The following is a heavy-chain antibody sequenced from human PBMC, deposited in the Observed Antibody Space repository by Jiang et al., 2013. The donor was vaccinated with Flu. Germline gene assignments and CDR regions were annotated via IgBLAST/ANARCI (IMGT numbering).Heavy chain of an antibody. CDR3: AREPLGYCSSTSCYHGYFQH. D-gene: IGHD2-2*01. CDR1: FSSYE. Sequence: FSSYEMNWVRQAPGKGLEWVSYISSSGSTIYYADSVKGRFTISRDNAKNSLYLQMNSLRAEDTAVYYCAREPLGYCSSTSCYHGYFQHWGQGTLVTVSS. J-gene: IGHJ1*01. V-gene: IGHV3-48*03. CDR2: ISSSGSTI.